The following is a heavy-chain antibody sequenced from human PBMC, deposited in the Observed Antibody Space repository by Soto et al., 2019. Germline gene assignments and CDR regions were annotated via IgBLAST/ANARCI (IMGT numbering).Heavy chain of an antibody. V-gene: IGHV1-3*01. CDR3: AREGAGKGFDS. D-gene: IGHD1-26*01. Sequence: QVQLVQSGAEVKKPGASVKVSCKASGYTFTSYAMHWVRQAPGQRLEWMGWLNAGNGNTKYSQKFQGRVTITRDTSASTAYMELSSLTSKDTAVYYCAREGAGKGFDSWGQGTLVTVSS. J-gene: IGHJ4*02. CDR1: GYTFTSYA. CDR2: LNAGNGNT.